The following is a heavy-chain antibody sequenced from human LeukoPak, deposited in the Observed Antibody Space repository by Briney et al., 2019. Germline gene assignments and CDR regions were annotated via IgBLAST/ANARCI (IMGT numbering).Heavy chain of an antibody. D-gene: IGHD6-6*01. V-gene: IGHV4-34*01. J-gene: IGHJ4*02. Sequence: PSETLSLTCAVYGGSFSGYYWSWIRQPPGKGLEWIGEINHSGSTNYNPSLKSRVTISVDTSKNQFSLKLSSVTAADTAVYYCARVRRRAARPMDYWGQGTLVTVSS. CDR3: ARVRRRAARPMDY. CDR1: GGSFSGYY. CDR2: INHSGST.